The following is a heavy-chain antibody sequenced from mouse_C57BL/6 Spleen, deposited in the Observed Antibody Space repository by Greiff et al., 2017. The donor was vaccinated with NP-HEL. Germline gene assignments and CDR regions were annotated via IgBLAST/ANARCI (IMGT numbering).Heavy chain of an antibody. CDR3: ARKDYGYDEGYFDY. V-gene: IGHV1-64*01. CDR2: IHPNSGST. J-gene: IGHJ2*01. D-gene: IGHD2-2*01. Sequence: QVQLQQPGAELVKPGASVKLSCKASGYTFTSYWMHWVKQRPGQGLEWIGMIHPNSGSTNYNEKFKSKATLTVDKSSSTAYMQLSSLTSEDSAVYYCARKDYGYDEGYFDYWGQGTTLTVSS. CDR1: GYTFTSYW.